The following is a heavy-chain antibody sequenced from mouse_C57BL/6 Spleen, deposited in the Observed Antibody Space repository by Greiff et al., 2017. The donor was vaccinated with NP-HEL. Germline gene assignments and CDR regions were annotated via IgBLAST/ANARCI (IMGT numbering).Heavy chain of an antibody. D-gene: IGHD1-1*01. CDR1: GYAFTNYL. V-gene: IGHV1-54*01. CDR3: ARSRITTVPFDY. Sequence: QVQLKESGAELVRPGTSVKVSCKASGYAFTNYLIEWVKQRPGQGLEWIGDIYPGSGSTNYNEKFKSKATLTVDTSSSTAYMQLSSLTSEDSAVYYCARSRITTVPFDYWGQGTTLTVSS. J-gene: IGHJ2*01. CDR2: IYPGSGST.